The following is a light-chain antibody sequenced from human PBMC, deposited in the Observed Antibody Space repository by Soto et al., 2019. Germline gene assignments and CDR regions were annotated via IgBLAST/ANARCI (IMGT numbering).Light chain of an antibody. CDR1: QSISSY. J-gene: IGKJ1*01. V-gene: IGKV1-39*01. CDR3: QQSYSTPPT. Sequence: DIQMTQSPSSLSASVGDRVTMTCRASQSISSYLNWYQQKPGTAPKLLIYAASSLQSGVPSRFSGSGSGTDFTLTISSLQPEDVATYYCQQSYSTPPTFGQGTMVDIK. CDR2: AAS.